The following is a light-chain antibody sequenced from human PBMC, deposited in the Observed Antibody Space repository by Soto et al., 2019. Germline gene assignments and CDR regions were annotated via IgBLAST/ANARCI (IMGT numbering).Light chain of an antibody. Sequence: QSVLTQPPSVSGAPGQRVTISCTGSSSNIRAGYDVHWYQQLPGTAPKLLIYGNSNRPSGVPDRFSGSKSGTSASLAITGLQAEDEADYYCQSYDSSLSGYVFGTGTKAPS. J-gene: IGLJ1*01. V-gene: IGLV1-40*01. CDR2: GNS. CDR3: QSYDSSLSGYV. CDR1: SSNIRAGYD.